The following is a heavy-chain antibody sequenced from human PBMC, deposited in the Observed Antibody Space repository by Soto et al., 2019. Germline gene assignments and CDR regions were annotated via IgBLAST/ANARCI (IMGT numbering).Heavy chain of an antibody. Sequence: PGGSLRLSCAASGFTFSTYGMHWVRQAPGKGLECVAVISYDGVNKYYADSVKGRFTISRDNSKNTLYLQMNRLRAEDTAVYYCAKSVYNWNDGFFDYWGQGT. D-gene: IGHD1-1*01. V-gene: IGHV3-30*18. CDR2: ISYDGVNK. CDR1: GFTFSTYG. CDR3: AKSVYNWNDGFFDY. J-gene: IGHJ4*02.